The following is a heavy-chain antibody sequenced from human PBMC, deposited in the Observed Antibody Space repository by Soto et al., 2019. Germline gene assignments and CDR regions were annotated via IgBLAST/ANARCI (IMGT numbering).Heavy chain of an antibody. J-gene: IGHJ4*02. V-gene: IGHV1-58*01. Sequence: SVKVSCKASGFTFTSSAVQWVRQARGQRLEWIAWIVVGSGNTNYAQKFQERVTITRDMSTSTAYMELSSLRSEDTAVYYCAAQRSGYYDSSGYYYADPAGLFDYWGQGTLVTVSS. CDR2: IVVGSGNT. CDR3: AAQRSGYYDSSGYYYADPAGLFDY. CDR1: GFTFTSSA. D-gene: IGHD3-22*01.